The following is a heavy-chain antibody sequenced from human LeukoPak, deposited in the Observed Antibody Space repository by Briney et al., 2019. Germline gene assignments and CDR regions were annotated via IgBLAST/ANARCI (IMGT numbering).Heavy chain of an antibody. CDR2: INPNSGGT. J-gene: IGHJ4*02. V-gene: IGHV1-2*02. CDR3: ARAYLKYYYDSSGYYYYY. CDR1: GYTFTGYY. D-gene: IGHD3-22*01. Sequence: GASVTVSCKASGYTFTGYYMHWVRQAPGQGLERMGWINPNSGGTNYAQKFQGRVTMTRDTSISTAYMELSRLRSDDTAVYYCARAYLKYYYDSSGYYYYYWGQGTLVTVSS.